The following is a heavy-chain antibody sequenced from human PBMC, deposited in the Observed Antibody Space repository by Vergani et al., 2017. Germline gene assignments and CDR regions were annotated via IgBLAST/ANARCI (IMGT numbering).Heavy chain of an antibody. CDR3: ARDRGGLGYFDY. V-gene: IGHV4-59*01. Sequence: QVQLQESGPGLVKPSETLSLTCTVPGGSISSYYWSWIRQPPGKGLEWIGYIYYSGSTNYNPSLKSRVTISVDTSKNQFSLKLSSVTAADTAVYDCARDRGGLGYFDYWGQGTLVTVSS. J-gene: IGHJ4*02. CDR1: GGSISSYY. CDR2: IYYSGST. D-gene: IGHD4-23*01.